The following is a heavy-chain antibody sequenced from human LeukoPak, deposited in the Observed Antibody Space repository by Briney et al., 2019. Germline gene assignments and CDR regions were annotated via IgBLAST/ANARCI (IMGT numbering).Heavy chain of an antibody. D-gene: IGHD6-13*01. Sequence: SETLSLTCTVSGGSISSYYWSWIRQPPGKGLEWIGEIDHSGSTNYNPSLKSRVTISVDTSKNQFSLRLSSVTAADTAVYYCARSYSSSWYSSFDIWGHGTMVTVSS. CDR3: ARSYSSSWYSSFDI. CDR2: IDHSGST. J-gene: IGHJ3*02. CDR1: GGSISSYY. V-gene: IGHV4-59*08.